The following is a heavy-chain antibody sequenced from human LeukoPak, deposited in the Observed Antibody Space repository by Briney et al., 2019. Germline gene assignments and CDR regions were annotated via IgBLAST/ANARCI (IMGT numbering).Heavy chain of an antibody. CDR3: ARHKGDNGLLFDY. CDR1: GGSISSHY. Sequence: SETLSLTCTVSGGSISSHYWSWIRQPPGKGLEWIGYIYYSGSTNYNPSLKSRVTISVDTSKNQFSLKLSSVTAADTAVYYCARHKGDNGLLFDYWGQGTLVTVSS. CDR2: IYYSGST. J-gene: IGHJ4*02. D-gene: IGHD2-8*01. V-gene: IGHV4-59*08.